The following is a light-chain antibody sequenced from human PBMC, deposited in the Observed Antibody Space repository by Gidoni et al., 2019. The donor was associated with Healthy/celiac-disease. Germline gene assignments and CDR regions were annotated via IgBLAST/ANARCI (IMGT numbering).Light chain of an antibody. CDR2: AAS. CDR1: QSISSN. V-gene: IGKV1-39*01. CDR3: QQRYSTPLFT. J-gene: IGKJ2*01. Sequence: DIHMTQSPSSLSAALGDRVTITCRASQSISSNFNLYQQKTGKDPKLLIYAASCFQSRVPSTYSGSRSGTDVTLTISSLLPADFATYYCQQRYSTPLFTFGQGTKLEIK.